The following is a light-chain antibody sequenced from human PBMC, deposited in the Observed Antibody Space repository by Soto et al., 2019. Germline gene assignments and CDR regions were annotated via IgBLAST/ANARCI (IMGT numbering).Light chain of an antibody. CDR1: QSVSTNN. J-gene: IGKJ5*01. V-gene: IGKV3-20*01. Sequence: EIVLTQSPGTLSLSPGDRATLSCRASQSVSTNNFAWSQQRPGQAPRLLIYGASSRATGIPVRFSGSGSGTDFTLTISRLEPEDSAVYYCQQYGGSLITFGQGTRLEIK. CDR3: QQYGGSLIT. CDR2: GAS.